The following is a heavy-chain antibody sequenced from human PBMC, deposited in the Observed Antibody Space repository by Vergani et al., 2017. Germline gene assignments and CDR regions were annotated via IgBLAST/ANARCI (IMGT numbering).Heavy chain of an antibody. CDR2: IIPILGIA. Sequence: QVQLVQSGAEVKKPGSSVKVSCKASGGTFSSYAISWVRQAPGQGLEWMGRIIPILGIANYAQKFQGRVTITADKSTSTAYMELSSLRSEDTAVYYCARDPDIVVVVAATLXFDPWGQGTLVTVSS. V-gene: IGHV1-69*04. D-gene: IGHD2-15*01. CDR1: GGTFSSYA. J-gene: IGHJ5*02. CDR3: ARDPDIVVVVAATLXFDP.